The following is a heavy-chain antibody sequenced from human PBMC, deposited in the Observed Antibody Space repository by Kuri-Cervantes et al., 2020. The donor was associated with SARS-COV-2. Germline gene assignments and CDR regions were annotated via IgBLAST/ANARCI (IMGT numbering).Heavy chain of an antibody. V-gene: IGHV3-21*01. J-gene: IGHJ6*03. D-gene: IGHD3-3*01. Sequence: GGSLRLSCAASGFTFSSYSMNWVRQAPGKGLEWVSSISSSSSYIYYADSVKGRFTISRDNAKNSLYLQMNSLRAEDTAVYYCAREGSGYYTGIYYYYYMDVWGKGTTVTVSS. CDR3: AREGSGYYTGIYYYYYMDV. CDR2: ISSSSSYI. CDR1: GFTFSSYS.